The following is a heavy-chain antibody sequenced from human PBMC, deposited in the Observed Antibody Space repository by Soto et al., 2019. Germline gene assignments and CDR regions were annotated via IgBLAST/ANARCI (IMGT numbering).Heavy chain of an antibody. CDR2: IYFTGTS. CDR1: GGSLSSGSFF. D-gene: IGHD6-19*01. CDR3: VRREAVAGSQFDF. V-gene: IGHV4-39*02. J-gene: IGHJ4*02. Sequence: PSETLSLTCTVSGGSLSSGSFFWGWIRQPPGKGLEWIGHIYFTGTSSYSPSLKSRVTMFVDTSKNNFSLRLTSVTAADTAVYYCVRREAVAGSQFDFWGQGTLVTVPQ.